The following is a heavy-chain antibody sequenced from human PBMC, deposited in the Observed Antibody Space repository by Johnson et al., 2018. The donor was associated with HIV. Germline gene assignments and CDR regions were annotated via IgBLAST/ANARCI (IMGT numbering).Heavy chain of an antibody. J-gene: IGHJ3*02. CDR1: GVIFNDYH. V-gene: IGHV3-7*03. CDR2: IKQDGSEK. CDR3: TTDADSSSWNDAFDI. D-gene: IGHD6-13*01. Sequence: VQLVESGGGVVQPGGSLRLSCKAAGVIFNDYHMTWVRQAPGKGLEWVANIKQDGSEKYYADSVKGRVTISRVNSKNTLYLKMHLLKTEDPAVYYCTTDADSSSWNDAFDIWGQGTMVTVS.